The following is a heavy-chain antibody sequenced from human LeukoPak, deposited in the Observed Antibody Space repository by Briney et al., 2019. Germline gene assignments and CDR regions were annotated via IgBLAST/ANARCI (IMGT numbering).Heavy chain of an antibody. J-gene: IGHJ5*02. V-gene: IGHV3-11*06. D-gene: IGHD3-22*01. CDR3: ARAEVVSYYYDSSGYYHH. CDR1: GFTFIDSY. Sequence: GGSRRLSCAASGFTFIDSYMSWIRQAPGKGLEWVSYISSISTYINYAASVKGRFTISRDNAKNSLYLQMNSLRAEDTAVYYCARAEVVSYYYDSSGYYHHWGQGTLVTVSS. CDR2: ISSISTYI.